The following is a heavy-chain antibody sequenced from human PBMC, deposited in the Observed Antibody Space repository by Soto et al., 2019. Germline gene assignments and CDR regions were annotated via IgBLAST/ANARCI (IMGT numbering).Heavy chain of an antibody. V-gene: IGHV3-11*01. CDR2: ISSSGSTI. CDR1: GFTFSDYY. J-gene: IGHJ6*02. D-gene: IGHD5-12*01. Sequence: GGSLRLSCAASGFTFSDYYMSWIRQAPGKGLEWVSYISSSGSTIYYADSVKGRFTISRDNAKNSLYLQMNSLRAEDTAVYYCASPIVPTIYNYYYGMDVWGQGTTVTVSS. CDR3: ASPIVPTIYNYYYGMDV.